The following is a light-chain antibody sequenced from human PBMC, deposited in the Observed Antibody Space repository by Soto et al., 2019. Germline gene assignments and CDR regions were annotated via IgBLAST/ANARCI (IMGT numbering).Light chain of an antibody. V-gene: IGLV2-14*03. Sequence: QSALTQPASVSGSPVQSITISCTGTSSDICASNYVSWYQQHPGQAPKLMISDVNNRPSGISDRFSGSKSGNTASLNISGLQAEDEADYYCYSWHSNSDNHYVFGTGTKLTVL. CDR3: YSWHSNSDNHYV. J-gene: IGLJ1*01. CDR1: SSDICASNY. CDR2: DVN.